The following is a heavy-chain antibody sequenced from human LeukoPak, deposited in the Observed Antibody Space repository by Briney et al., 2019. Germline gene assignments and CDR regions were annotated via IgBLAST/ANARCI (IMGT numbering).Heavy chain of an antibody. CDR3: ARDRAIVVVPAASYYYYGMDV. Sequence: ASVKVSCKASGYTFTGYYMHWVRQAPGQGLEWMGWINPNSGGTNYAQKFQGRVTMTRDTSISTAYMELSRLRSDDTAVYYCARDRAIVVVPAASYYYYGMDVWGQGTTVTVS. CDR1: GYTFTGYY. J-gene: IGHJ6*02. V-gene: IGHV1-2*02. D-gene: IGHD2-2*01. CDR2: INPNSGGT.